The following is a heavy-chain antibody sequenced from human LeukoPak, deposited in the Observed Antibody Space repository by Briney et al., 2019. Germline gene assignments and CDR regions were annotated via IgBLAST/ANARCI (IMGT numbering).Heavy chain of an antibody. J-gene: IGHJ4*02. CDR3: ARDHVSSGWYVGFDL. Sequence: PGGSLRLSCVVSGFTVKNTYVSWVRQAPGKGLERLSVMYSGGSTYYPDSVKGRFTISRDISKKTLYLQMNSLRVEDTAVYYCARDHVSSGWYVGFDLWGQGTLVTVSS. CDR2: MYSGGST. D-gene: IGHD6-19*01. CDR1: GFTVKNTY. V-gene: IGHV3-53*01.